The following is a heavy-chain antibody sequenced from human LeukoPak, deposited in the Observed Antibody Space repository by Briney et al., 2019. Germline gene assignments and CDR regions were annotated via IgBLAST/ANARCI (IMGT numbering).Heavy chain of an antibody. J-gene: IGHJ4*02. D-gene: IGHD3/OR15-3a*01. V-gene: IGHV3-21*01. CDR2: FRSSSNYI. Sequence: GGSLRLSCGASGFSFSSMNWVRQAPGQGLEWVSSFRSSSNYIHYADSVKGRFTISRDNAKNSLYLQMNSLRAEDTAVYYCARGPAMILGRGRRPYYFDYWGQGTLVTVSS. CDR3: ARGPAMILGRGRRPYYFDY. CDR1: GFSFSS.